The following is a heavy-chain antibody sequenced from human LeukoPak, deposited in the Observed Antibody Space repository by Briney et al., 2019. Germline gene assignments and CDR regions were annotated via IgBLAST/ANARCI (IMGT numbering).Heavy chain of an antibody. V-gene: IGHV3-7*01. CDR1: GFTSSSYW. CDR2: IKQDGSEK. Sequence: PGGSLRLSCAVSGFTSSSYWMSWVRQAPGKGLEWVANIKQDGSEKYYVDSVKGRFTISRDNAKNSLYLQMNSLRAEDTAVYYCARVGYYDFWSGYSYYMDVWGKGTTVTVSS. D-gene: IGHD3-3*01. CDR3: ARVGYYDFWSGYSYYMDV. J-gene: IGHJ6*03.